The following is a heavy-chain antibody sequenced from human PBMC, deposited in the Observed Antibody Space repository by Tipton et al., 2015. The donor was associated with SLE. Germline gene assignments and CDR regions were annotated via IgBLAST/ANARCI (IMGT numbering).Heavy chain of an antibody. D-gene: IGHD1-26*01. CDR1: GGAIRNDNYY. V-gene: IGHV4-31*03. CDR2: INYSGST. CDR3: ARSVWVNQRAYGMDV. J-gene: IGHJ6*02. Sequence: TLSLTCSVSGGAIRNDNYYWSWIRQHPGKGLEWIGYINYSGSTYRNPSLKSRATISVDTSKHQFSLNLTSVTAADTAVYYCARSVWVNQRAYGMDVWGQGTTVIVSS.